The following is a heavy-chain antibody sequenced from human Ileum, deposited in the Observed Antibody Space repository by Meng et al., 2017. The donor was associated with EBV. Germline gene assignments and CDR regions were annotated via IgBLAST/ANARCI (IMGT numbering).Heavy chain of an antibody. CDR2: IQHSGST. D-gene: IGHD4-23*01. V-gene: IGHV4-30-2*01. Sequence: QLHRQESGSGLVKPPQTLALTCAVSGGSISSGGHSWSWIRQPPGKGLEWIGDIQHSGSTYYNPSLKSRVTISVDRSRNQFSLKLSSVTAADTAVYYCARAHPVVYFFDYWGQGTLVTVSS. CDR1: GGSISSGGHS. CDR3: ARAHPVVYFFDY. J-gene: IGHJ4*02.